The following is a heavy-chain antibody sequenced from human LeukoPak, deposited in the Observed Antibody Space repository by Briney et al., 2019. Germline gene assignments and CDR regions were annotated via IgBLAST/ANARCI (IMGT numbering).Heavy chain of an antibody. V-gene: IGHV1-46*01. Sequence: ASVKVSCKASGYTFTSYYMLWVRQAPGQGLEWIGIINPSGGSTSYAQKFQGRVTMTRDMSTSTVYMELSSLRSEDTAVYYCARAPSIAVAGMNYWGQGTLVTVSS. CDR1: GYTFTSYY. D-gene: IGHD6-19*01. CDR3: ARAPSIAVAGMNY. J-gene: IGHJ4*02. CDR2: INPSGGST.